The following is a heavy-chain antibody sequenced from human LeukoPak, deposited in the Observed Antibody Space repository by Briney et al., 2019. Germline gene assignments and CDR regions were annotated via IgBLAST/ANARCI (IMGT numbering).Heavy chain of an antibody. CDR2: IKQDGSEK. J-gene: IGHJ4*02. Sequence: GGSLRLSCAASGFIFSSYWMSWVRQAPGKGLEWVANIKQDGSEKYYVDSVKGRFTISRDNAKNSLYLQMNSLRAEDTAVYYCAREGWRFGELSSRVFDYWGQGILVTVSS. CDR3: AREGWRFGELSSRVFDY. CDR1: GFIFSSYW. V-gene: IGHV3-7*01. D-gene: IGHD3-10*01.